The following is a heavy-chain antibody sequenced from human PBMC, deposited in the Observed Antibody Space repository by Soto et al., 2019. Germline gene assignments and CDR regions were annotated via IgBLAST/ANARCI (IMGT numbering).Heavy chain of an antibody. CDR1: GGTFSSYA. CDR3: ARDPPAESKGEIWFDP. CDR2: IIPIFGTA. D-gene: IGHD3-10*01. Sequence: QVQLVQSGAEVKKPGSSVKVSCKASGGTFSSYAISWVRQAPGQGLEWMGGIIPIFGTANYAQKFQGRVTITADESTSTAYMELSSLRSEGTAVYYCARDPPAESKGEIWFDPWGQGTLVTVSS. V-gene: IGHV1-69*01. J-gene: IGHJ5*02.